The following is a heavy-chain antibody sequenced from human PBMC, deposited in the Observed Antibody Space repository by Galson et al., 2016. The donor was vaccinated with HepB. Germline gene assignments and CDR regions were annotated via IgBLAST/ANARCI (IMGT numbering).Heavy chain of an antibody. CDR3: AKEIVEWHGAFDF. V-gene: IGHV3-23*01. CDR2: VTNTGITT. D-gene: IGHD3-3*01. Sequence: SLRLSCAASGFTFYNYAMSWVRQAPGKGLEWVSAVTNTGITTHYADSVKDRFTISRDNSKNTLYLQMNSLRAEDTAIYYCAKEIVEWHGAFDFWGQGALVSVSS. CDR1: GFTFYNYA. J-gene: IGHJ3*01.